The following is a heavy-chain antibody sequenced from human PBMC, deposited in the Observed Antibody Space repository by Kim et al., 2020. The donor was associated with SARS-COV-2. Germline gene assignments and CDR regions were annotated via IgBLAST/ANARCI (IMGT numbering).Heavy chain of an antibody. J-gene: IGHJ4*02. CDR3: AGGRVRAVVTGVQQPSSGILDY. Sequence: SETLSLTCAAYGGSFSGYSWNWIRQSPGKGLEWVGAIIHFGTATSTPSLKRRSNISIDTATTQYSLKLNPVTAADTAVDFCAGGRVRAVVTGVQQPSSGILDYWGQGTRVIVSS. V-gene: IGHV4-34*01. D-gene: IGHD2-21*02. CDR1: GGSFSGYS. CDR2: IIHFGTA.